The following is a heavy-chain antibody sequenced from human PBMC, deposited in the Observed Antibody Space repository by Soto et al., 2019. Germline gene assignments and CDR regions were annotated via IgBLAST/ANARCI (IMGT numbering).Heavy chain of an antibody. CDR1: GGSVSSGSYY. Sequence: SETLSLTCTVSGGSVSSGSYYWSWIRQPPGEGLEWIGYIYYSGSTNYNPSLKSRVTISVDTSKNQFSLKLSSVTAADTAVYYCARWIAVAASYYFDYWGQGTLVTVSS. D-gene: IGHD6-19*01. CDR3: ARWIAVAASYYFDY. V-gene: IGHV4-61*01. J-gene: IGHJ4*02. CDR2: IYYSGST.